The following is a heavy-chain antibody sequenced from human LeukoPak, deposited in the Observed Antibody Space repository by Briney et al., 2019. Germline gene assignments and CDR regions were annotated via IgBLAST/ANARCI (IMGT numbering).Heavy chain of an antibody. D-gene: IGHD5-12*01. CDR3: ARGGYAGDYYYYGMDV. J-gene: IGHJ6*02. CDR1: GYTFTSYY. Sequence: ASVKVSCKASGYTFTSYYMHWVRQAPRQGLEWMGIINPSGGSTSYAQKFQGRVTMTRDTSTSTVYMELSSLRSEDTAVYYWARGGYAGDYYYYGMDVWGQGTTVTVSS. CDR2: INPSGGST. V-gene: IGHV1-46*01.